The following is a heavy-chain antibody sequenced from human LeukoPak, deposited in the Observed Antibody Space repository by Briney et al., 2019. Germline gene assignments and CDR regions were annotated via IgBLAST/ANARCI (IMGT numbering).Heavy chain of an antibody. CDR1: GFTFSSYG. CDR2: IKQDGSEK. Sequence: GGSLRLSCAASGFTFSSYGMTWVRQAPGKGLEWVASIKQDGSEKYYVDSVKGRFTISRDNAKNSLYLQMNSLRAEDTAVYYCARDGGGWDIVGNFDYWGQGTLVTVSS. CDR3: ARDGGGWDIVGNFDY. J-gene: IGHJ4*02. V-gene: IGHV3-7*01. D-gene: IGHD2-15*01.